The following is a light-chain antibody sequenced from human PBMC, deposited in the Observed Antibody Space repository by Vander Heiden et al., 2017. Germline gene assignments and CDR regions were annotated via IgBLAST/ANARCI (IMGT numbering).Light chain of an antibody. CDR3: QQYGSSPMYS. CDR1: QSVRSSY. CDR2: GAS. V-gene: IGKV3-20*01. J-gene: IGKJ2*03. Sequence: EIVLTQSPGTLSLSPGERATLSCRASQSVRSSYLAWYQRKPGQSPRLLIYGASSRATGIPDRFSGSGSGTDFTLTISRLEPEDFAVYYCQQYGSSPMYSFGQGTKLEIK.